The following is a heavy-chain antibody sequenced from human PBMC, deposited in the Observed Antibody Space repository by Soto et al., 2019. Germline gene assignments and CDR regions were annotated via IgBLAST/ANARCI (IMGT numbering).Heavy chain of an antibody. V-gene: IGHV1-18*01. CDR2: ISAYNGNT. CDR3: ARDLRLRFLEWLLHHYYYYGMDV. Sequence: GASVKVSCKASGYTFTSYGISWVRQAPGQGLEWMGWISAYNGNTNYAQKLQGRVTMTIDTSTSTAYMELRSLRSDDTAVYYCARDLRLRFLEWLLHHYYYYGMDVWGQGTTVTVSS. D-gene: IGHD3-3*01. CDR1: GYTFTSYG. J-gene: IGHJ6*02.